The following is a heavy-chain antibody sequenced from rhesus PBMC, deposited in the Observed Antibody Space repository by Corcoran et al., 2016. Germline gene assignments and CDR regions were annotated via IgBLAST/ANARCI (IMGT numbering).Heavy chain of an antibody. D-gene: IGHD1-44*01. CDR3: AREVGTTHFDY. V-gene: IGHV4-127*01. Sequence: QVKLQESGPGLVKPSETLFLTCAVSGYSINSGYGWIWIRQSPGKELEWIAYIGGSVPKINSNPSLQRRVTISKDTYKNQLSLKVTSVTAADTAVYYCAREVGTTHFDYWGQGVLVTVSS. CDR1: GYSINSGYG. CDR2: IGGSVPKI. J-gene: IGHJ4*01.